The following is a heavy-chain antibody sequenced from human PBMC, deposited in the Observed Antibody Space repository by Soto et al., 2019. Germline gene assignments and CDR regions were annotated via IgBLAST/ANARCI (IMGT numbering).Heavy chain of an antibody. V-gene: IGHV6-1*01. D-gene: IGHD3-3*01. J-gene: IGHJ6*02. CDR3: ARDLWYDLREPMDV. CDR2: TYYRSKWYN. Sequence: SQTLSLTCAISGDSVPSNSAAWNWIRQSPSRGLEWLGRTYYRSKWYNDYAVSVKSRITISPDTSKNQFSLQLNSVTPEDTAVYYCARDLWYDLREPMDVWGQGTTVTVSS. CDR1: GDSVPSNSAA.